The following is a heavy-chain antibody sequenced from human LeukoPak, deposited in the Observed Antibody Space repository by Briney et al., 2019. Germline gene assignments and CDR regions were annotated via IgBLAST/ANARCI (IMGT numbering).Heavy chain of an antibody. J-gene: IGHJ4*02. CDR2: IFDSGDT. V-gene: IGHV4-59*08. D-gene: IGHD3-22*01. Sequence: PSETLSLTCTVSGGSISSYYWSWIRQPPGKGLEWIGYIFDSGDTNYNPSLRSRVSISLDTSQNQFSLRLTSVTAADTAVYYCARQRIEYYYDTRGSSLFDYWGQGTLVIVSS. CDR3: ARQRIEYYYDTRGSSLFDY. CDR1: GGSISSYY.